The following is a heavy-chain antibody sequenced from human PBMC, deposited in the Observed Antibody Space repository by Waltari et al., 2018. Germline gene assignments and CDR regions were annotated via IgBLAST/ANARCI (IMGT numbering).Heavy chain of an antibody. CDR3: ARDLQSYSGGMDV. D-gene: IGHD2-21*01. CDR1: GASLSRSTYY. CDR2: VYNSGST. V-gene: IGHV4-61*02. J-gene: IGHJ6*02. Sequence: QVQLQESGPGLVEPSQTLSLTCTVSGASLSRSTYYWSWIRQPAGKGLEWIGRVYNSGSTYYNPSLRSRVTISIDPSRDQFSLRLNSVTAADTAVYYCARDLQSYSGGMDVWGQGITVTVSS.